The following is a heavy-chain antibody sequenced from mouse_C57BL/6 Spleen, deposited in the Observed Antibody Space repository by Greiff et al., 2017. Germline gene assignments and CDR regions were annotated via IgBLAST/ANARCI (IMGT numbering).Heavy chain of an antibody. J-gene: IGHJ4*01. CDR3: ARGGPTMVTTVAMDY. CDR2: INPNYGTT. D-gene: IGHD2-9*01. Sequence: EVQLQESGPELVKPGASVKISCKASGYSFTDYNMNWVKQSNGKSLEWIGVINPNYGTTSYNQKFKGKATLTVDPSSSTAYMQLNSLTSEDSAVYYCARGGPTMVTTVAMDYWGQGTSVTVSS. CDR1: GYSFTDYN. V-gene: IGHV1-39*01.